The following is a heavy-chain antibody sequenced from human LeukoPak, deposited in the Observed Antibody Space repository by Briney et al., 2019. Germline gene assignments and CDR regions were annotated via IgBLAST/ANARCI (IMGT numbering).Heavy chain of an antibody. J-gene: IGHJ5*02. D-gene: IGHD3-10*01. CDR1: GYTFTGYY. Sequence: GASVKVSCKASGYTFTGYYMHWVRQAPGQGLEWMGWFNPNSGGTNYAQEFQGRVTMTRDTSISTAYMELSRLRSDDTAVNYCANTYALGNYYKGGFDPWGQGTLVTVSS. V-gene: IGHV1-2*02. CDR3: ANTYALGNYYKGGFDP. CDR2: FNPNSGGT.